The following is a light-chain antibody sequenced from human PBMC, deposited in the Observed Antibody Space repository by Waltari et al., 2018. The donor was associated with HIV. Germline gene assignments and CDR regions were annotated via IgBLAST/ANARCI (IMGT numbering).Light chain of an antibody. J-gene: IGLJ1*01. CDR2: EVS. V-gene: IGLV2-23*02. CDR3: CSYAGSGDV. Sequence: QSALTQPASVSGSHGQSITISCTGTSSDVGSYNLVSWYQQHPGKAPKLMIYEVSKRPSGVSNRFSGSKSGNTASLTISGLQAEDEADYYCCSYAGSGDVFGTGTKVTVL. CDR1: SSDVGSYNL.